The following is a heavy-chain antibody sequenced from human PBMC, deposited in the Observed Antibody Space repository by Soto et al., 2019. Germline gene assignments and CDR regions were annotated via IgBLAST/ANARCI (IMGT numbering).Heavy chain of an antibody. J-gene: IGHJ4*02. V-gene: IGHV4-4*07. CDR3: AREVSGYNSYYFDY. CDR2: VHSTGFT. CDR1: GGSINTYY. Sequence: SETLSLTCVVSGGSINTYYWSWIRQPAGKGLEWIGRVHSTGFTNYSPSLKSRVTVSLDTSRRQFSLELNSVTAADTAIYYCAREVSGYNSYYFDYWRRGTVVTVSS. D-gene: IGHD3-22*01.